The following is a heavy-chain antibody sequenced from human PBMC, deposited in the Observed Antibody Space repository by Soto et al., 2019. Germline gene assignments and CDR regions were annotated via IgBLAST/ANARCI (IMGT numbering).Heavy chain of an antibody. CDR1: GYTFTSYG. CDR3: ARFLGYRDTAMVHDAFDI. Sequence: GASVKVSCKASGYTFTSYGISCVRQAPGQGLEWMGWISAYNGNTNYAQKLQGRVTMTTDTSTSTAYMELRSLRSDDTAVYYCARFLGYRDTAMVHDAFDIWGQGTMVTVSS. CDR2: ISAYNGNT. D-gene: IGHD5-18*01. V-gene: IGHV1-18*01. J-gene: IGHJ3*02.